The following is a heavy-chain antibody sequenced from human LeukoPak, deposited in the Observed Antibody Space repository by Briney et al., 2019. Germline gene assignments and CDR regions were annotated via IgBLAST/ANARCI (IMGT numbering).Heavy chain of an antibody. D-gene: IGHD1-14*01. CDR3: ARHRGSNLNRSFDF. Sequence: SDTLSLTCTVSGGSIIGYYWSWIRQPPGKGLEWIASIYNSGSTNYNPSLKSRVTVSLDTSKNQFSLKLSSVTAADTAVYYCARHRGSNLNRSFDFWGQGTLVTVSS. J-gene: IGHJ4*02. CDR1: GGSIIGYY. V-gene: IGHV4-59*08. CDR2: IYNSGST.